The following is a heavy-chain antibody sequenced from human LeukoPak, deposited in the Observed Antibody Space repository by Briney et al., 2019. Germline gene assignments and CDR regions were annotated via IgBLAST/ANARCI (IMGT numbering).Heavy chain of an antibody. CDR2: ISYDGSNK. J-gene: IGHJ4*02. V-gene: IGHV3-30-3*01. CDR1: GFSFNTYA. D-gene: IGHD4-23*01. Sequence: GRSLRLSCAASGFSFNTYAMHWVRQAPGKGLEWVAVISYDGSNKYYADSVKGRFTISRDKSKNTLYLQMNSLRVEDTAVYYCARDEGHYGGTYFDYWGQGTLVTVSS. CDR3: ARDEGHYGGTYFDY.